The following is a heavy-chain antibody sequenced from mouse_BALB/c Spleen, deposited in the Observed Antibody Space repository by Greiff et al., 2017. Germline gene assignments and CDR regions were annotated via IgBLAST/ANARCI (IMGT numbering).Heavy chain of an antibody. D-gene: IGHD2-4*01. Sequence: QVQLKESGAELVRPGASVTLSCKASGYTFTDYEMHWVKQTPVHGLEWIGAIDPETGGTAYNQKFKGKATLTADKSSSTAYMELRSLTSEDSAVYYCTRPITTKAWFAYWGQGTLVTVSA. CDR2: IDPETGGT. J-gene: IGHJ3*01. CDR1: GYTFTDYE. V-gene: IGHV1-15*01. CDR3: TRPITTKAWFAY.